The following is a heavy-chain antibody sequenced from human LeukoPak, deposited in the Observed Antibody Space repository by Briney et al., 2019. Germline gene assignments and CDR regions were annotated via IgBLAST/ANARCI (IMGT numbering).Heavy chain of an antibody. Sequence: SETLSLTCTVSGGSISSYYWSWIRQPAGKGLEWIGRIYTSGSTNYNPSLKSRVTMSVDTSKNQISLKLSSVTAADPAGNYGRGLNHCISTSYPPPPYYMDAGAKGTPFTVSS. J-gene: IGHJ6*03. CDR2: IYTSGST. CDR1: GGSISSYY. CDR3: RGLNHCISTSYPPPPYYMDA. V-gene: IGHV4-4*07. D-gene: IGHD2-2*01.